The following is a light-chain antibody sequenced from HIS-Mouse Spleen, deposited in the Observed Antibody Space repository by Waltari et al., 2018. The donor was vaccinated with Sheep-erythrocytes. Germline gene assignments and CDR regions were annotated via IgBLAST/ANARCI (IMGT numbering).Light chain of an antibody. CDR2: DVS. Sequence: QSALTQPRSVSRSPGKSVTISCTGTSSDVGGYNYVSWYQQHPGKAPKLMIYDVSKRPSGVPDRFSGSKSGNTASLTISGLQAEDEADYYCCSYAGSYNHVFATGTKVTVL. J-gene: IGLJ1*01. V-gene: IGLV2-11*01. CDR1: SSDVGGYNY. CDR3: CSYAGSYNHV.